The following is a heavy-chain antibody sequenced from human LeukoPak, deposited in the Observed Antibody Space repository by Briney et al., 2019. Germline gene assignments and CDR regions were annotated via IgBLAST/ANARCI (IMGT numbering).Heavy chain of an antibody. CDR3: ASLGPRPSGCGWSLWLSDYYYGMDV. J-gene: IGHJ6*02. CDR1: GFTFSSYA. V-gene: IGHV3-30*04. CDR2: ISYDGSNK. D-gene: IGHD6-19*01. Sequence: PGGSLRLSCAASGFTFSSYAMHWVRQAPGKGLEWVAVISYDGSNKYYADSVKGRFTISRDNSKNTLYLQMNSLRAEDTAVYYCASLGPRPSGCGWSLWLSDYYYGMDVWGQGTTVTVSS.